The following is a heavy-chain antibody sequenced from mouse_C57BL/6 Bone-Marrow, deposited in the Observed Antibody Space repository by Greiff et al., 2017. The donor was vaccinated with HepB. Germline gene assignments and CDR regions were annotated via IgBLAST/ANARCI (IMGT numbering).Heavy chain of an antibody. CDR3: AREGGGSSEEGYAMDY. CDR1: GYTFTSYW. Sequence: VKLQESGAELVKPGASVKLSCKASGYTFTSYWMQWVKQRPGQGLEWIGEIDPSDSYTNYNQKFKGKATLTVDTSSSTAYMQLSSLTSEDSAVYYCAREGGGSSEEGYAMDYWGQGTSVTVSS. CDR2: IDPSDSYT. D-gene: IGHD1-1*01. J-gene: IGHJ4*01. V-gene: IGHV1-50*01.